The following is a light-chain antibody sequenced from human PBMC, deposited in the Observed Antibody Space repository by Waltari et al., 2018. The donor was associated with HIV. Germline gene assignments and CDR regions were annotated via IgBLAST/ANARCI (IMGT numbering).Light chain of an antibody. CDR1: SSDVGGYKY. CDR2: DVS. J-gene: IGLJ1*01. V-gene: IGLV2-14*01. Sequence: QFVLTQPASVSGYAGQSISISCTGISSDVGGYKYVSWYQQHPGKAPKLMIYDVSNRPSGVSNRFSCSKSGNTASLTISGLQAEDEADYYCSSYTSSSTVFGTGTKVTVL. CDR3: SSYTSSSTV.